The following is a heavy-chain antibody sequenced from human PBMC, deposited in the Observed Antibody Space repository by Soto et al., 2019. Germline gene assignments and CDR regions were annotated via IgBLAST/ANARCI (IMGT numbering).Heavy chain of an antibody. J-gene: IGHJ4*02. V-gene: IGHV3-49*04. CDR3: TRASSAGGDY. CDR1: GFTFGDYA. CDR2: IRSKAYGGTT. Sequence: GSLRLSCTASGFTFGDYAMSWVRQAPGKGLEWVGFIRSKAYGGTTEYAASVKGRFTISRDDSKSIAYLQMNSLKTEDTAVYYCTRASSAGGDYWGQGTLVTVSS. D-gene: IGHD3-10*01.